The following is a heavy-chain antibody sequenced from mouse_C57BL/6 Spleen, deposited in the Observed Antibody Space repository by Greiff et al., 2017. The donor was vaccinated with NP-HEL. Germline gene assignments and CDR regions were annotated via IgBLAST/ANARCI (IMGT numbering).Heavy chain of an antibody. J-gene: IGHJ2*01. D-gene: IGHD1-1*01. CDR2: IDPSDSYT. CDR1: GYTFTSYW. V-gene: IGHV1-50*01. CDR3: ARSATVVATDYFDY. Sequence: QVQLQQPGAELVKPGASVKLSCKASGYTFTSYWMQWVKQRPGQGLEWIGEIDPSDSYTNYNQKFKGQATLTVDTSSSTAYMQLSSLTSEDSVVYYCARSATVVATDYFDYWGQGTTLTVSS.